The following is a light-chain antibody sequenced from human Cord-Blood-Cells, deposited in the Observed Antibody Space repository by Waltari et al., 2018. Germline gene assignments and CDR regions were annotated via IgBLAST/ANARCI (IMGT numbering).Light chain of an antibody. Sequence: SYELTQPPSVSVSPGQTASITCSGDKLGDKYACWYQQKPGQSPVLVIDQDSKRPSWSPGRFSGSNSGNIATLTISGTQAMDDVDYYCQAWDSSTYVFGTGTKVTVL. CDR2: QDS. J-gene: IGLJ1*01. V-gene: IGLV3-1*01. CDR1: KLGDKY. CDR3: QAWDSSTYV.